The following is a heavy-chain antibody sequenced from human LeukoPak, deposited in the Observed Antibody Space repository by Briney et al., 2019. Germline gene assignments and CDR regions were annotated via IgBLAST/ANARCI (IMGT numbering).Heavy chain of an antibody. Sequence: ASVKVSCKASGYTFTSYGISWVRQAPGQGLEWMGIINPSGGSTSYAQKFQGRVTMTRDTSTSTVYMELSSLRSEDTAVYYCARDLGGSGYPRGDAFDIWGQGTMVTVSS. CDR3: ARDLGGSGYPRGDAFDI. D-gene: IGHD5-12*01. V-gene: IGHV1-46*01. J-gene: IGHJ3*02. CDR2: INPSGGST. CDR1: GYTFTSYG.